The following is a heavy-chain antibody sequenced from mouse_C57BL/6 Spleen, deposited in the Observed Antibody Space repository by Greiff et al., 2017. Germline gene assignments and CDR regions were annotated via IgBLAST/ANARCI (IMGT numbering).Heavy chain of an antibody. V-gene: IGHV6-3*01. D-gene: IGHD2-4*01. J-gene: IGHJ3*01. CDR1: GFTFSNYW. CDR3: TDRPAYYDYDWFAY. CDR2: IRLKSDNYAT. Sequence: EVKLMESGGGLVQPGGSMKLSCVASGFTFSNYWMNWVRQSPEKGLEWVAQIRLKSDNYATHYAESVKGRFTISRDDSKSSVYLQMNNLRAEDTGIYYCTDRPAYYDYDWFAYWGQGTLVTVSA.